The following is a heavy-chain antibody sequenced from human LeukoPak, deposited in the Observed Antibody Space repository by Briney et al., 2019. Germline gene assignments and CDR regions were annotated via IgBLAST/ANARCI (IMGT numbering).Heavy chain of an antibody. Sequence: PSETLSLTCNVSGYSISSAYYWGWIRQPPGKGLEWIGSIHQSGNTYHNPSLKSRVTISVDTSKNQFSLKLSSVTAADTAVFYCARVATTPFYYMDVWGKGTTVTVSS. CDR1: GYSISSAYY. D-gene: IGHD1-14*01. J-gene: IGHJ6*03. V-gene: IGHV4-38-2*02. CDR2: IHQSGNT. CDR3: ARVATTPFYYMDV.